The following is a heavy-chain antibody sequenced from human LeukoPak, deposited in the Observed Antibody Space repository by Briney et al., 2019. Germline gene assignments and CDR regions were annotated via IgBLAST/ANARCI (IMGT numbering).Heavy chain of an antibody. D-gene: IGHD2-2*01. CDR2: IYYSGST. Sequence: KPSETLSLTCTVSGGSISSGGYYWSWIRQHPGKGLEWIGNIYYSGSTFYNPSLKSRITISVDTSKNQFSLKLSSVTAADTAVYYCARGEGCSSTSCYFDYWGQGTLVTVSS. J-gene: IGHJ4*02. V-gene: IGHV4-31*03. CDR1: GGSISSGGYY. CDR3: ARGEGCSSTSCYFDY.